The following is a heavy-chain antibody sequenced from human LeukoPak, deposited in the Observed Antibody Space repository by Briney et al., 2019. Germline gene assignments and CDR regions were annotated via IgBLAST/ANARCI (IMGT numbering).Heavy chain of an antibody. CDR2: ISAYNGNT. J-gene: IGHJ5*02. Sequence: AASVKVSCKASGYTFTSYGISWVRQAPGQGLEWMGWISAYNGNTNYAQKLQGRVTMTTDTSTSTAYMELRSLRSDDTAVYYCARGEVVTAIPRWFDPWGQGTLVTVSS. CDR1: GYTFTSYG. CDR3: ARGEVVTAIPRWFDP. V-gene: IGHV1-18*01. D-gene: IGHD2-21*02.